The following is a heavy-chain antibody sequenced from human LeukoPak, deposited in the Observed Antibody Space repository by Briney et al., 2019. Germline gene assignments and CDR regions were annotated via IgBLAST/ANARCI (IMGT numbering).Heavy chain of an antibody. J-gene: IGHJ4*02. Sequence: GGSLRLSCAASGFTFSNVWMSWVRQAPGKGLEWLGRIKSKTDGGTTDYAAPVKGKFTISRDDSKHTLYLQMNSLNPADTAVYYCTTDPRNEYYFDYWGQGTLVTVSS. CDR2: IKSKTDGGTT. CDR3: TTDPRNEYYFDY. V-gene: IGHV3-15*01. D-gene: IGHD1-1*01. CDR1: GFTFSNVW.